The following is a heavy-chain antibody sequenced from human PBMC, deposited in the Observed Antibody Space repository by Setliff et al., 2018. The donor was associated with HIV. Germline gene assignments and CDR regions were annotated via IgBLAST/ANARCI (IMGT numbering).Heavy chain of an antibody. CDR2: MNPKSGKT. V-gene: IGHV1-8*03. Sequence: ASVKVSCKASGYTFTNYYIHWVRQAPGQGLEWMGWMNPKSGKTGYAQKFQGRVTITRNTSISTVYMDLDSLRSDDAAVYYCARGFYDFFYNYYMDVWGKGTTVTVSS. CDR3: ARGFYDFFYNYYMDV. D-gene: IGHD3-3*01. CDR1: GYTFTNYY. J-gene: IGHJ6*03.